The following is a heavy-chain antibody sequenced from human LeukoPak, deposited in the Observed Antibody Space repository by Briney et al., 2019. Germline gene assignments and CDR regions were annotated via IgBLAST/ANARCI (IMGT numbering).Heavy chain of an antibody. J-gene: IGHJ5*02. D-gene: IGHD4-17*01. CDR2: INPNSGGT. V-gene: IGHV1-2*02. Sequence: GASVKVSCKASGYTFTGYYMHWVRQAPGQGLEWMGWINPNSGGTNYAQKFQGRVTMTRDTSISTAYMELSRLRSGDTAVYYCARGWDDDYGDYGGFDPWGQGTLVTVSS. CDR3: ARGWDDDYGDYGGFDP. CDR1: GYTFTGYY.